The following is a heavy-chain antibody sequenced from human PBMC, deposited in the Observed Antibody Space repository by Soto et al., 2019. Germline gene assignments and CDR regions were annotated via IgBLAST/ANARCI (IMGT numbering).Heavy chain of an antibody. CDR3: AKDRGWLAERYYYGIYV. Sequence: QVQLVESGGGVVQPGRSLRLSCAASGFTFSSYGMHWVRQAPGKGLEWGAVISYDGSNKYYADSVKGRFTISRDNSKNTLYLQMNSMRAEDTAVYYCAKDRGWLAERYYYGIYVWGQGPTVTVYS. J-gene: IGHJ6*02. CDR1: GFTFSSYG. D-gene: IGHD6-19*01. CDR2: ISYDGSNK. V-gene: IGHV3-30*18.